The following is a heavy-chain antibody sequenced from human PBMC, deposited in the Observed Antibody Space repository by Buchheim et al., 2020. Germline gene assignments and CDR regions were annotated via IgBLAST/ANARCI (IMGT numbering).Heavy chain of an antibody. D-gene: IGHD3-10*01. V-gene: IGHV4-34*01. Sequence: QVQLQQWGAGLLKPSETLSLTCAVYGGSFNGYYWSWIRQPPGKGLEWIGEINHSGSTNYNPSLKSRVTISVDTSKNQFSLKLSSVTAADTAVYYCARGNYYGSGSYYKFRYYFDYWGQGTL. CDR1: GGSFNGYY. J-gene: IGHJ4*02. CDR2: INHSGST. CDR3: ARGNYYGSGSYYKFRYYFDY.